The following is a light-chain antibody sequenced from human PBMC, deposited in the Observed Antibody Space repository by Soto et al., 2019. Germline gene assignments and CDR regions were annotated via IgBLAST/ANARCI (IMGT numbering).Light chain of an antibody. CDR1: QNINSY. CDR2: AAS. CDR3: QQTYSNPPWT. V-gene: IGKV1-39*01. J-gene: IGKJ1*01. Sequence: DIQMTQSPSSLSASVGDRVTITCRASQNINSYVNWYQQKPGKAPKLLIYAASRLQSGVPSRFSGSESGTDFTLTISRLQAEDFATYYVQQTYSNPPWTFGQRTKVEVK.